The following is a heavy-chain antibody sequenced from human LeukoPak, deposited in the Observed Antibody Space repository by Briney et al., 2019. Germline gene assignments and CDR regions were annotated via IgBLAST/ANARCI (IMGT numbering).Heavy chain of an antibody. Sequence: PGGSLRLSCAASGFTLSSYGMTWVRQAPGKGLEWVSAFSASDGSAQYAESVRGRFTISRDNSKNTLYLQMDSLRAEDTAVYYCAKARIAAAGTGAFDVWGQGTTVTASS. J-gene: IGHJ3*01. CDR2: FSASDGSA. CDR1: GFTLSSYG. CDR3: AKARIAAAGTGAFDV. V-gene: IGHV3-23*01. D-gene: IGHD6-13*01.